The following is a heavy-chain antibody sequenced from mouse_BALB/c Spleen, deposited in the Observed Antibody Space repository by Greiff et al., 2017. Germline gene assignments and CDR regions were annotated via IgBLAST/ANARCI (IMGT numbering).Heavy chain of an antibody. D-gene: IGHD1-1*01. CDR1: GYTFTSYD. J-gene: IGHJ1*01. Sequence: VKLMESGAELVKPGASVKLSCKASGYTFTSYDINWVRQRPEQGLEWIGWIFPGDGSTKYNEKFKGKATLTTDKSSSTAYMQLSRLTSEDSAVYFCARRNDYGSSYWYFDVWGAGTTVTVSS. CDR3: ARRNDYGSSYWYFDV. CDR2: IFPGDGST. V-gene: IGHV1-85*01.